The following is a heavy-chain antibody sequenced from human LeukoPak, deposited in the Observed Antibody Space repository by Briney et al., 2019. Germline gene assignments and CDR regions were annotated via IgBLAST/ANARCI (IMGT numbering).Heavy chain of an antibody. D-gene: IGHD4-17*01. V-gene: IGHV3-49*03. CDR1: GVSFGDDA. CDR3: SRGLHDYGDSNYYFDQ. Sequence: GGSLRLSCTASGVSFGDDAWSWFRQAPGRGLEFVSFIRKKGYGETTDYAASVRGRFTISRDDAKSTAYLQMNSLEIEDTALYYCSRGLHDYGDSNYYFDQWGRETQVTVSS. CDR2: IRKKGYGETT. J-gene: IGHJ4*02.